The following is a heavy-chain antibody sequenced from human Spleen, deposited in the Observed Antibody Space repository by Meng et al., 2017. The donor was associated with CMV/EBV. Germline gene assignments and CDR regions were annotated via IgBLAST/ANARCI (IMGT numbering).Heavy chain of an antibody. V-gene: IGHV4-39*01. J-gene: IGHJ6*02. CDR2: IYYSGST. CDR1: GGSISSSSYY. Sequence: SETLSLTCTVSGGSISSSSYYWGWIRQPPGKGLEWIGSIYYSGSTYYNPSLKSRVTISVDTSKNQFSLKLSSVTAADTAVYYCARQSNDYYYYGMDVWGQGTTVTVSS. CDR3: ARQSNDYYYYGMDV.